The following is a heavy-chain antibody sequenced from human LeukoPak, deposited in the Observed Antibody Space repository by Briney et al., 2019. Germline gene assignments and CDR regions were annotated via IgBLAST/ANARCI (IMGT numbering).Heavy chain of an antibody. CDR2: INPNSGGT. CDR3: ARGGSDRVLRWWSLSAFDI. Sequence: ASVKVSCKASGYTFTDYYMHWVRQAPGQGLEWMGWINPNSGGTNYAQKFQGRVTMTRDTSISTAYMELRSLRSDDTAVYYCARGGSDRVLRWWSLSAFDIWGQGTMVTVSS. J-gene: IGHJ3*02. V-gene: IGHV1-2*02. CDR1: GYTFTDYY. D-gene: IGHD4-23*01.